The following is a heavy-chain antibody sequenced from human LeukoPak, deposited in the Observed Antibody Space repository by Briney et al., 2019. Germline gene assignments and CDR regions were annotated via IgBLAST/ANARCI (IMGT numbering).Heavy chain of an antibody. CDR3: ARDLRYCSSTSCYWRQEGDYYGMDV. D-gene: IGHD2-2*01. J-gene: IGHJ6*02. CDR1: GYTFTSYG. CDR2: ISAYNGNT. Sequence: GASVKVSCKASGYTFTSYGISWVRQAPGQGLEWMGWISAYNGNTNYAQKLQGGVTMTTDTSTSTAYMELRSLRSDDTAVYYCARDLRYCSSTSCYWRQEGDYYGMDVWGQGTTVTVSS. V-gene: IGHV1-18*01.